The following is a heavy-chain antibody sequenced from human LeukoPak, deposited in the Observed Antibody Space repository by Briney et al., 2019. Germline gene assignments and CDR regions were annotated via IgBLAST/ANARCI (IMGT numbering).Heavy chain of an antibody. CDR3: AKDIGSYYDY. CDR2: IQYDGSKK. J-gene: IGHJ4*02. V-gene: IGHV3-30*02. CDR1: GFTFSSYA. D-gene: IGHD3-10*01. Sequence: GGSLRLSCAASGFTFSSYAVTWVRQAPGKGLEWVTFIQYDGSKKYYADSVKGRFTISRDNSKNTLYLEMNSLRAEDTAVYYCAKDIGSYYDYWGQGILVTVSS.